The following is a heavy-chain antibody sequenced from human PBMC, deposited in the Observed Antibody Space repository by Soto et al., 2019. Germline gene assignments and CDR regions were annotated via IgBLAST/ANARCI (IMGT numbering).Heavy chain of an antibody. CDR2: IGSSDNII. J-gene: IGHJ4*02. D-gene: IGHD3-22*01. CDR3: ARDLGYYESSGYFDY. Sequence: GGSLRLSCAASGFTFSDYYMSWIRQAPGKGLEWVSYIGSSDNIIYYADPVKGRFTISRDNAKNSLYLQMNSLRAEDTAVYYCARDLGYYESSGYFDYWGQGTLVTVSS. CDR1: GFTFSDYY. V-gene: IGHV3-11*01.